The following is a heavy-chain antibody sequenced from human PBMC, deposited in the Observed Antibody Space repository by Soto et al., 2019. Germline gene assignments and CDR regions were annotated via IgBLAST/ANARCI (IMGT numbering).Heavy chain of an antibody. CDR1: GGSISSYY. Sequence: QVQLQESGPGLVKPSETLSLTCTVSGGSISSYYWSWIRQPPGKGLEWIGYIYYSGSTNYNPSLKSRVTLSVDTSKNQFSLKLSSVTAADTAVYYCARANSIFGVVTIDYWGQGTLVTVSS. D-gene: IGHD3-3*01. V-gene: IGHV4-59*01. CDR3: ARANSIFGVVTIDY. CDR2: IYYSGST. J-gene: IGHJ4*02.